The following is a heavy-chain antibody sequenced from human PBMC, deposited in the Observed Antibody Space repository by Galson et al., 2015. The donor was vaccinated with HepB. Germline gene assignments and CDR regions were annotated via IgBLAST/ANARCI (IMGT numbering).Heavy chain of an antibody. CDR2: ISYDGSNK. V-gene: IGHV3-30*03. CDR1: GFTFSRFG. J-gene: IGHJ5*02. CDR3: ARDLETVGP. Sequence: SLRLSCAASGFTFSRFGMHWVRQAQGKGLEWVTLISYDGSNKYYAESVKGRFTISRDNSKNTLDLQMDSLRGEDTAVYYCARDLETVGPWGQGTLVTVSS.